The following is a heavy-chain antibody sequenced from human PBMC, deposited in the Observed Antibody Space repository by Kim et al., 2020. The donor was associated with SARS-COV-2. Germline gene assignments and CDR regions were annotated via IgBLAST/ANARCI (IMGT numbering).Heavy chain of an antibody. Sequence: SETLSLTCAVYGGSFSGYYWSWIRQPPGKGLEWIGEINHSGSTNYNPSLKSRVTISVDTSKNQFSLKLSSVTAADTAVYYCARGKPRKKQQLDPFYYMDVWGKGTTVTVSS. V-gene: IGHV4-34*01. CDR1: GGSFSGYY. D-gene: IGHD6-13*01. CDR3: ARGKPRKKQQLDPFYYMDV. J-gene: IGHJ6*03. CDR2: INHSGST.